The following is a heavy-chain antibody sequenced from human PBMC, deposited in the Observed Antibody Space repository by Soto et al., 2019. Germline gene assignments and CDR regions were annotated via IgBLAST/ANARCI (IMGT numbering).Heavy chain of an antibody. Sequence: SETLSLTCTASGGSISSYYWSWIRQPPGKGLEWIGYIYYSGSTNYNPSLKSRVTISVDTSKNQFSLKLSSVTAADTAVYYCARGEWELLIHDYWGQGTLVTVSS. CDR2: IYYSGST. J-gene: IGHJ4*02. D-gene: IGHD1-26*01. V-gene: IGHV4-59*12. CDR3: ARGEWELLIHDY. CDR1: GGSISSYY.